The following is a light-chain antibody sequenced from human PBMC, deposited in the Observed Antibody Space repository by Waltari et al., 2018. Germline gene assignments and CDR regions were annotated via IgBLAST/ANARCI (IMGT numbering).Light chain of an antibody. J-gene: IGLJ2*01. CDR2: TNN. Sequence: QSVLTQAPSASGTPGQRVTISCSGGSSNIGNNTVVWYQQLPGTAPKLLLYTNNNRPSGVPDRFSSSKSGTSASLAITGLQSDDEADYYCATWDDRLKRPVFGGGTKLTVL. CDR1: SSNIGNNT. CDR3: ATWDDRLKRPV. V-gene: IGLV1-44*01.